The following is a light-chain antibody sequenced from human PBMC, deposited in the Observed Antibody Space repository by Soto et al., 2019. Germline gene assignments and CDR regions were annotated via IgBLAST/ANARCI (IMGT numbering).Light chain of an antibody. Sequence: EIVLTQSPGTLSLSPGERDTLSCRASQSVSSSYLAWYQQKPGQAPRLLIYGASSRATGIPDRFSGSGSGTDFTLTISRLEPEDFAVYYCQQYGSSLPRTFGQGTKVEIK. V-gene: IGKV3-20*01. CDR2: GAS. J-gene: IGKJ1*01. CDR1: QSVSSSY. CDR3: QQYGSSLPRT.